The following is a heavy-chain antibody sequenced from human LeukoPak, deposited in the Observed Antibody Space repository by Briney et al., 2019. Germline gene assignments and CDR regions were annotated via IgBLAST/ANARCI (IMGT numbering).Heavy chain of an antibody. CDR2: IYSKTDGETT. CDR1: GFTFSSYG. J-gene: IGHJ1*01. Sequence: GGSLRLSCAASGFTFSSYGMHWVRQAPGKGLEWVGRIYSKTDGETTDYAAPVKGRFSISRDDSKNTLYVQMNSLIIEDTAVYYCTTDHRLGSGWYGSFQHWGQGTLVTVSS. CDR3: TTDHRLGSGWYGSFQH. D-gene: IGHD6-19*01. V-gene: IGHV3-15*01.